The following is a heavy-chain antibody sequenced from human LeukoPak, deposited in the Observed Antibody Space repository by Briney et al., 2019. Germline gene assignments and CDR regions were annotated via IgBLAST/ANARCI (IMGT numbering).Heavy chain of an antibody. V-gene: IGHV3-23*01. J-gene: IGHJ5*02. CDR2: TVGGGSPNT. Sequence: QTGGSLRLSCAASGFTFSSYAMSWVRQAPGKGLEWVSATVGGGSPNTYHADSVKGRFTISRDNSKNTLYLQMNSLRAEDTAVYYCAKGGYQLLTNWFDPWGQGTLVTVSS. CDR1: GFTFSSYA. CDR3: AKGGYQLLTNWFDP. D-gene: IGHD2-2*01.